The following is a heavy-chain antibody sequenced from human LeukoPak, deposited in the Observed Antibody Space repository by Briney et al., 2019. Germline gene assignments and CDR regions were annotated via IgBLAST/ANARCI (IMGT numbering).Heavy chain of an antibody. V-gene: IGHV4-4*08. J-gene: IGHJ5*02. Sequence: PSETLSLTSTVSGGSISSYYWNWIRQPPGKALEWIGYIYTSGSTNYNPSLKSRVTMSLDTSKNQFSLKLSSVTAADTAVYYCARHVHRYSTNNWFDPWGQGTLVTVSS. CDR2: IYTSGST. CDR3: ARHVHRYSTNNWFDP. CDR1: GGSISSYY. D-gene: IGHD5-12*01.